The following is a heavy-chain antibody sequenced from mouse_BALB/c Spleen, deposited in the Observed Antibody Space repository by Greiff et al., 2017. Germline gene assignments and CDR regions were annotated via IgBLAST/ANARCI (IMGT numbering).Heavy chain of an antibody. V-gene: IGHV5-9-3*01. CDR3: ASGLTSWFAY. CDR2: ISSGGSYT. D-gene: IGHD4-1*01. CDR1: GFTFSSYA. J-gene: IGHJ3*01. Sequence: EVQVVESGGGLVKPGGSLKLSCAASGFTFSSYAMSWVRQTPEKRLEWVATISSGGSYTYYPDSVKGRFTISRDNAKNTLYLQMSSLRSEDTAMYYCASGLTSWFAYWGQGTLVTVSA.